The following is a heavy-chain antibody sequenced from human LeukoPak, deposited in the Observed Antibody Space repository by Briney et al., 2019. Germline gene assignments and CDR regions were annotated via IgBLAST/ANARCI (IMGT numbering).Heavy chain of an antibody. CDR1: GFTVSTNY. Sequence: GGPLRLSCAASGFTVSTNYMNWVRQAPGKGLEWVSIIYSGSDTYYADSVKGRFTISRDSSKNILSLQMNNLRAEDTAVYYCARVGDHFHWYLDLWGRGTLVTVSS. CDR3: ARVGDHFHWYLDL. V-gene: IGHV3-53*01. CDR2: IYSGSDT. D-gene: IGHD3-10*01. J-gene: IGHJ2*01.